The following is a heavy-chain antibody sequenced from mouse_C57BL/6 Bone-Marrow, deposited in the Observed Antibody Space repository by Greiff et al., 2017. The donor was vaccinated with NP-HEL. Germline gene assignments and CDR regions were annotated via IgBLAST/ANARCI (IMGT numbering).Heavy chain of an antibody. V-gene: IGHV1-15*01. CDR3: TRWGDYY. J-gene: IGHJ2*01. CDR1: GYTFTDYE. D-gene: IGHD2-13*01. CDR2: IDPETGGP. Sequence: QVQLQQSGAELVRPGASVTLSCKASGYTFTDYEMHWVKQTPVHGLEWIGAIDPETGGPAYNQKFKGKAILTADKSSSTAYMELRSLTSEDSAVYYCTRWGDYYWGQGTTLTVSS.